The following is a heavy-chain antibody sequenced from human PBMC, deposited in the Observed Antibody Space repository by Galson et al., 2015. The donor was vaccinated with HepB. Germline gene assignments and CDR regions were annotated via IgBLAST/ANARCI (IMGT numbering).Heavy chain of an antibody. CDR2: IIPMFVSP. D-gene: IGHD6-19*01. Sequence: VKVSCKASGFNFRNYAISWVRQAPGQGLEWIGGIIPMFVSPNIAPNFRGRLKITADESTSTAYMELRSLRSDDTAVYYCARHPRIAVAALDYWGQGTLVTVSS. CDR1: GFNFRNYA. CDR3: ARHPRIAVAALDY. J-gene: IGHJ4*02. V-gene: IGHV1-69*13.